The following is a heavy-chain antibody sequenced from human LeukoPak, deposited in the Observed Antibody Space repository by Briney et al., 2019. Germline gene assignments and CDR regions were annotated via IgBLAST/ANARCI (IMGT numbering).Heavy chain of an antibody. J-gene: IGHJ4*02. Sequence: SETLSLTCTVSGGPISSSSYYWGWLRQPLGKGLEWIVSIYYSGSSYYNPSLKSRVTISVDTSKNQFSLKLSSVTAADTAVYYCASYGDYLEWGQGTLVTVSS. V-gene: IGHV4-39*01. D-gene: IGHD4-17*01. CDR2: IYYSGSS. CDR3: ASYGDYLE. CDR1: GGPISSSSYY.